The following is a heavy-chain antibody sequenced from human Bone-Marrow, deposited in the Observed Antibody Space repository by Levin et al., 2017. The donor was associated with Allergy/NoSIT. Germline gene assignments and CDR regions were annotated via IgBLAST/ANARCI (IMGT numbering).Heavy chain of an antibody. CDR3: AREDNWNYDY. Sequence: GESLKISCAASGFTFSRYAMAWVRQAPGQGLEWVSGMSGSGGRTVYADSVKGRFTISRDTSKNIMYLQMNSLRVEDTALYYCAREDNWNYDYWGQGTLVTVSS. D-gene: IGHD1-7*01. CDR2: MSGSGGRT. CDR1: GFTFSRYA. J-gene: IGHJ4*02. V-gene: IGHV3-23*01.